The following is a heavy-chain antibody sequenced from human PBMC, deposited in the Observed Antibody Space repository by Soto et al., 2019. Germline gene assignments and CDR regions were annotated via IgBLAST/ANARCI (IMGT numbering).Heavy chain of an antibody. V-gene: IGHV3-9*01. D-gene: IGHD1-1*01. J-gene: IGHJ4*02. CDR2: VSWTGAYA. CDR1: GFNFDDNA. CDR3: ARDIFRTITTIDY. Sequence: EVQLVESGGGLVRPGRSLRLSCAASGFNFDDNAMNWVRQAPGKGLEWVSGVSWTGAYAGYAASVKGRFTISRDNAKSSLYLEMNSLRPEDTAFYYCARDIFRTITTIDYWGQGTLVTVSS.